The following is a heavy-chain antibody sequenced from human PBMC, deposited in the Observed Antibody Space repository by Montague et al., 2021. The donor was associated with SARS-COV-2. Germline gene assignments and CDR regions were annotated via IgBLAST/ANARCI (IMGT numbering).Heavy chain of an antibody. Sequence: SETLSLPCSVSGASMKSYYWTWVRQSPGKGLQWIGYTYYSGSTSYDPSLQSRLTMTVDTSKNQFTLRLMSVTAADSAVYYCARVEGMIGGITHFDYWGQGLPVTVSS. V-gene: IGHV4-59*01. J-gene: IGHJ4*02. CDR2: TYYSGST. CDR3: ARVEGMIGGITHFDY. D-gene: IGHD2-21*01. CDR1: GASMKSYY.